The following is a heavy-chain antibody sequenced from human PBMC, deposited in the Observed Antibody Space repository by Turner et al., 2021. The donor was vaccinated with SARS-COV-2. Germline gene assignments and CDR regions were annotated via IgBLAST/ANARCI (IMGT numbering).Heavy chain of an antibody. CDR3: ATEMATISRYYYYGMDV. V-gene: IGHV4-39*02. CDR1: GGSISSSSYY. J-gene: IGHJ6*02. Sequence: QLQLQESDPGLVKPSETLSLTCTVSGGSISSSSYYWGWIRQPPGKGLEWIGSIYYSGSTYYNPSLKSRVTISVDTSKNQFSLKLSSVTAADTAVYYCATEMATISRYYYYGMDVWGQGTTVTVSS. CDR2: IYYSGST. D-gene: IGHD5-12*01.